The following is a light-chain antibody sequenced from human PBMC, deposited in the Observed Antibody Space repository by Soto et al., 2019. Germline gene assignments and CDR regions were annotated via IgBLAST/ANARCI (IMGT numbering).Light chain of an antibody. Sequence: QSVLTQPPSVSGAPGQRVTISCTGSGSNIGAGYDVHWYQHRPGTAPKLLVFGDSHRPSGVPDRFSGSKSGTSASLAITGLQAEDEGDYYCASWDDRLGAVIFGGGTKLTVL. J-gene: IGLJ2*01. V-gene: IGLV1-40*01. CDR1: GSNIGAGYD. CDR2: GDS. CDR3: ASWDDRLGAVI.